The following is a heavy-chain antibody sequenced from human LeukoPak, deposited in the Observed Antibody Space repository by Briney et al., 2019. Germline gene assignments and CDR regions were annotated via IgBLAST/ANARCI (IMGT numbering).Heavy chain of an antibody. CDR3: ARNSGANVYTYSFQY. D-gene: IGHD1-26*01. V-gene: IGHV3-23*01. CDR1: AFTFSTNA. J-gene: IGHJ4*02. CDR2: ITGSGAST. Sequence: GGSLRLSCAASAFTFSTNAMSWVRQAPGKGLEWVSTITGSGASTYYADSVKGRFTISRDNAKNSLYLQMNSLRVEDTAFYYCARNSGANVYTYSFQYWGRGTLVTVSS.